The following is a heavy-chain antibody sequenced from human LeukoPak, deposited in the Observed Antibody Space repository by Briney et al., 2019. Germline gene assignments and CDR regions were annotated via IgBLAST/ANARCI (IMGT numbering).Heavy chain of an antibody. D-gene: IGHD3-10*01. V-gene: IGHV3-33*01. Sequence: GGSLRLSCAASGFSFSTYAMHWVRQAPGKGLEWVALIWHDASHTFYTDSVKGRFTISRDNSKNTVYLQMNSLGGEDTAVYYCAREICGSESYPDYWGQGTLVTVSS. CDR2: IWHDASHT. CDR3: AREICGSESYPDY. J-gene: IGHJ4*02. CDR1: GFSFSTYA.